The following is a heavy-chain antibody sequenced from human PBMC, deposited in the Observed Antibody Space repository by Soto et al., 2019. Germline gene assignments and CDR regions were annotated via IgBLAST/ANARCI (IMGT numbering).Heavy chain of an antibody. J-gene: IGHJ6*04. D-gene: IGHD3-10*01. Sequence: SVKFSCKASGGTFSSYATSWVRQAPGQGLEWMGGIIPIFGTANYAQKFQGRVTITADESASTAYMELSSLRSEDTAVYYCSTYYYGSGSYYNASYYYYGMDVWGEGTMVTVSS. V-gene: IGHV1-69*13. CDR1: GGTFSSYA. CDR3: STYYYGSGSYYNASYYYYGMDV. CDR2: IIPIFGTA.